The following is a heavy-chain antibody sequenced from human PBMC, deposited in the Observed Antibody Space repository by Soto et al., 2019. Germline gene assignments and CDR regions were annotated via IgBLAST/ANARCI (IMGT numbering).Heavy chain of an antibody. D-gene: IGHD1-26*01. CDR3: AREFPCYGSSESYLDY. V-gene: IGHV6-1*01. J-gene: IGHJ4*02. CDR2: TYYRSRWYN. Sequence: SQTLSRTCAISGDSVCGNSAAWNWIRQSPSRGLEWLARTYYRSRWYNDYAVSVKSRLTVTPETSKNQFSLRLNSVAPEDTAVYYCAREFPCYGSSESYLDYWGQGGLVTVSS. CDR1: GDSVCGNSAA.